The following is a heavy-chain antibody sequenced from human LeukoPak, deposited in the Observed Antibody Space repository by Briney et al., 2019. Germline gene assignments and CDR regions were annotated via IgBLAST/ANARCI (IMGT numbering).Heavy chain of an antibody. Sequence: PSETLSLTCTVSGGSISSYYWSWIRQPPGKGLEWIGYIYYSGSTYYNPSLKSRVTISVDTSKNQFSLKLSSVTAADTAVYYCARDTYFDGDYGSWYFDLWGRGTLVTVSS. J-gene: IGHJ2*01. CDR2: IYYSGST. CDR1: GGSISSYY. V-gene: IGHV4-59*12. D-gene: IGHD4-17*01. CDR3: ARDTYFDGDYGSWYFDL.